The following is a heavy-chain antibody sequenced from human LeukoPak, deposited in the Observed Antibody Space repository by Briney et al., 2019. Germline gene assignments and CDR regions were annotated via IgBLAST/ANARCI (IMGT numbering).Heavy chain of an antibody. V-gene: IGHV1-2*02. D-gene: IGHD2-2*01. CDR2: INPNSGGT. CDR1: GYTFTGYY. Sequence: GASVKVSCKASGYTFTGYYMHWVRQAPGQGLEWMGWINPNSGGTNYAQKFQGRVTMTRDTSISTAYMELSRLRSDDTAVYYCARGKPAAYYYYYYGMDVWGQGTTVTVSS. J-gene: IGHJ6*02. CDR3: ARGKPAAYYYYYYGMDV.